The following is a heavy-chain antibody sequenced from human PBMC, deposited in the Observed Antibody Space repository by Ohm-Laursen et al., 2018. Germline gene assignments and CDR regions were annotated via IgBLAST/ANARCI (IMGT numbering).Heavy chain of an antibody. D-gene: IGHD3-10*01. V-gene: IGHV3-21*04. CDR2: ISSSSSYI. CDR1: GFTFSSYS. CDR3: TKGLSGGTGHGNWFDP. Sequence: SLRLSCAASGFTFSSYSMNWVRQAPGKGLEWVSSISSSSSYIYYADSVKGRFTISRDNAKNSPYLQMSSLRVEDTAVYYCTKGLSGGTGHGNWFDPWGQGTLVIVSS. J-gene: IGHJ5*02.